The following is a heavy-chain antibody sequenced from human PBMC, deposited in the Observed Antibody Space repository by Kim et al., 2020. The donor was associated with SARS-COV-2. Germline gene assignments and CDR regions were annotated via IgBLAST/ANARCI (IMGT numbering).Heavy chain of an antibody. J-gene: IGHJ5*02. Sequence: SETLSLTCTVSGGSISSYYWSWIRQPPGKGLEWIGYIYYSGSTNYNPSLKSRVTISVDTSKNQFSLKWSSVTAAERAVYYWARHECLIDWFGEVMGWFDP. V-gene: IGHV4-59*08. D-gene: IGHD3-10*01. CDR2: IYYSGST. CDR3: ARHECLIDWFGEVMGWFDP. CDR1: GGSISSYY.